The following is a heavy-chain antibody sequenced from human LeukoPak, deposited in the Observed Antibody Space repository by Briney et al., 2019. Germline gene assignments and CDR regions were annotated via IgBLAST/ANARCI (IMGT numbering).Heavy chain of an antibody. Sequence: ASVKVSCKASGGTFSSYAISWVRQAPGQGLEWMGGIIPIFGTANYAQKFQGRVTITTDESTSTAYMELSSLRSEDTAVYYCARDVGATTYFDYWRQGTLVTVSS. D-gene: IGHD1-26*01. CDR2: IIPIFGTA. CDR3: ARDVGATTYFDY. J-gene: IGHJ4*02. V-gene: IGHV1-69*05. CDR1: GGTFSSYA.